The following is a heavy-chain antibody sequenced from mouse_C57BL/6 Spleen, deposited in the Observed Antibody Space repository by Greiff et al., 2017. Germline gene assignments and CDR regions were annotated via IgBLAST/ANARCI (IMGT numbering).Heavy chain of an antibody. CDR1: GYAFTNYL. CDR3: SRSCLTGTFAY. D-gene: IGHD4-1*01. Sequence: QVQLQQSGAELVRPGTSVKVSCKASGYAFTNYLIEWVKQRPGQGLAWIGVINPGSGGTNYNEKFKGKATLTADKSSSTAYMQLSSLTSEDSAVYFCSRSCLTGTFAYWGQGTLVTVSA. V-gene: IGHV1-54*01. CDR2: INPGSGGT. J-gene: IGHJ3*01.